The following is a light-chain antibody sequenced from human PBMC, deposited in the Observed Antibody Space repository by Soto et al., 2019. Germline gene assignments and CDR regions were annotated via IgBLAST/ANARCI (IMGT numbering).Light chain of an antibody. V-gene: IGLV2-14*01. J-gene: IGLJ1*01. CDR1: SSDVGGYNY. CDR3: SSYTSSGIYV. CDR2: EVS. Sequence: PASVSGSPGQSITISCTGTSSDVGGYNYVSWYQQHPGKAPTLMIYEVSNRPSGFSPCLSPPKSGTTPSLSISGLQAEDEADYYCSSYTSSGIYVFGTGTKVTVL.